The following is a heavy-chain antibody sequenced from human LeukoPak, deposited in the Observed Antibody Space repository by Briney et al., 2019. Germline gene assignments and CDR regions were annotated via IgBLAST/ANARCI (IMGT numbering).Heavy chain of an antibody. Sequence: PGGSLRLSCAASGFTFSSYEMNWVRQAPGKGLEWVSYISTSGNTRYYADSVKGRFTISRDNAKNSLYLQMNSLRVEDTAVYYCARELSGTTSYYFDYWGQGTLVTVFS. J-gene: IGHJ4*02. CDR2: ISTSGNTR. V-gene: IGHV3-48*03. D-gene: IGHD1-7*01. CDR3: ARELSGTTSYYFDY. CDR1: GFTFSSYE.